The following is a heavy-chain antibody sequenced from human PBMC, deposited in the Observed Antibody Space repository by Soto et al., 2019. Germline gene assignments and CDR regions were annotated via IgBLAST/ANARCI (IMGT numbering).Heavy chain of an antibody. D-gene: IGHD6-19*01. J-gene: IGHJ4*02. V-gene: IGHV3-66*01. CDR2: IYSRGAT. Sequence: EVQLVQSGGGLVQPGGCLRVSCAVSELNVENNYMSWVRQTPEKGLEWVSVIYSRGATYHADSVKGRFTISRDSSKNTLYLQMNSLRAEDTAVYYCATAPSAFFDYWGQGALVTVSS. CDR1: ELNVENNY. CDR3: ATAPSAFFDY.